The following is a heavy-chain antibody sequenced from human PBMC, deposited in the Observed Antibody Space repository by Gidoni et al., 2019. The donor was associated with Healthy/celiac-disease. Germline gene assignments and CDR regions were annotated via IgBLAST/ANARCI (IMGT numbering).Heavy chain of an antibody. CDR3: ARLVAVAGRAGDLDY. Sequence: EVQLVQSGAEVKKPGESLKISCKGSGYSFTSYWIGWVRQMPGKGLEWMGIIYPGDSDTRYSPSFQVQVTISADKSISTAYLQWSSLKASNTAMYYCARLVAVAGRAGDLDYWGQGTLVTVSS. J-gene: IGHJ4*02. CDR1: GYSFTSYW. V-gene: IGHV5-51*01. CDR2: IYPGDSDT. D-gene: IGHD6-19*01.